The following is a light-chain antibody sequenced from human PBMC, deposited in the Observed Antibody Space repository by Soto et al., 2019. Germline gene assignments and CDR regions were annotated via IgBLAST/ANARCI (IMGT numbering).Light chain of an antibody. J-gene: IGLJ2*01. CDR1: SSDVGSYDL. Sequence: QSALTQPASVSGSPGQSITISCTGTSSDVGSYDLVSWYQQHPGKAPKLRIFEVSNRPSGVSNRFSGSKSGNTASLTISGLQAEDEADYYCSSYTTSTTLEVVFGGGTQLTVL. CDR3: SSYTTSTTLEVV. CDR2: EVS. V-gene: IGLV2-14*02.